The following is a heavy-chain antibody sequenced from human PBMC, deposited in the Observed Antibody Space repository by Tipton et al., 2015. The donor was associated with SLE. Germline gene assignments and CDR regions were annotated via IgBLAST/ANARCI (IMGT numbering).Heavy chain of an antibody. CDR1: GYTFTSYD. V-gene: IGHV1-18*01. J-gene: IGHJ4*02. CDR2: MNPNSGNT. Sequence: QLVQSGAEVKKPGASVKVSCKASGYTFTSYDINWVRQATGQGLEWMGWMNPNSGNTNYAQKLQGRVTMTSDTSTSTAYMELRSLRSDDTAIYYCARVRVDTAMGVFDFWGQGTLVTVSS. D-gene: IGHD5-18*01. CDR3: ARVRVDTAMGVFDF.